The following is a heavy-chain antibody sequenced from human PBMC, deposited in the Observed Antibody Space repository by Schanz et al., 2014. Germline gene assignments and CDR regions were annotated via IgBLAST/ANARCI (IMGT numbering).Heavy chain of an antibody. Sequence: QVQLVESGGGLVKPGGSLRLSCAASGFTFSDYYMSWIRQAPGKGLEWVAILWHDGSKKYYADSVKGRFTVSRDNSKNTLYLQLNSLRAEDTAVYYCAKGRFGELSAFDIWGQGTMVTVSS. D-gene: IGHD3-10*01. CDR2: LWHDGSKK. CDR3: AKGRFGELSAFDI. V-gene: IGHV3-30*02. J-gene: IGHJ3*02. CDR1: GFTFSDYY.